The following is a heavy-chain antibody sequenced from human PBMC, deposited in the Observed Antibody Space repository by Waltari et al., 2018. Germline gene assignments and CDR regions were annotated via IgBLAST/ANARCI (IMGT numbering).Heavy chain of an antibody. CDR2: INAGNGNT. CDR1: GYTFTSYA. D-gene: IGHD3-10*01. CDR3: ARPGVRGVIAGWFDP. J-gene: IGHJ5*02. Sequence: QVQLVQSGAEVKKPGASVKVSCKASGYTFTSYAVHWVRQAPGQRLEWMGWINAGNGNTKYSQKFQGRVTITRDTSASTAYMELSSLRSEDTAVYYCARPGVRGVIAGWFDPWGQGTLVTVSS. V-gene: IGHV1-3*01.